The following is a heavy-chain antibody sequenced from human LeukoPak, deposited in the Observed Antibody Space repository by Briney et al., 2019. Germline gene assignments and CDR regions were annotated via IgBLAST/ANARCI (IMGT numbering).Heavy chain of an antibody. Sequence: GGSLRLSCAASGFTFSSYSMNWVRQAPGKGLEWVSSISSSSSSYIYYADSVKGRFTISRDNAKNSLYLQMNSLRAEDTAVYYCAREAYDFWSGYSGYYFDYWGQGTLVTVSS. D-gene: IGHD3-3*01. CDR3: AREAYDFWSGYSGYYFDY. CDR1: GFTFSSYS. CDR2: ISSSSSSYI. J-gene: IGHJ4*02. V-gene: IGHV3-21*01.